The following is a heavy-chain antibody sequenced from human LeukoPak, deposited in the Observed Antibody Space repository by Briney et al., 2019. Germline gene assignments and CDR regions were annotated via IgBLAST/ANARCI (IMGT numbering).Heavy chain of an antibody. CDR2: INQDGSEK. CDR3: AKTQGRSKDGFDI. V-gene: IGHV3-7*05. CDR1: GFTFSSYW. Sequence: PGGSLRLSCVASGFTFSSYWMAWVRQAPGKGLEWVANINQDGSEKNYVDSVKGRFTISRDNAKNSLCLQMNSLRAEDTAVYYCAKTQGRSKDGFDIWGQGTVVTVSS. J-gene: IGHJ3*02. D-gene: IGHD2-15*01.